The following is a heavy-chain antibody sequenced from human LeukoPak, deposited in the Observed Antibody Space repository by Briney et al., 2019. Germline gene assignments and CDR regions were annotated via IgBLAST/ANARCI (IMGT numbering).Heavy chain of an antibody. CDR2: ISGSGGST. J-gene: IGHJ4*02. V-gene: IGHV3-23*01. CDR3: ATNYYGSGNYYFYYFDY. CDR1: GFTFSSYA. D-gene: IGHD3-10*01. Sequence: PGGSLRLSCAVSGFTFSSYAMSWVRQAPGKGLEWVSAISGSGGSTYYADSVKGRFTISRDNSKNTLYLQMNSLRAEDTAVYYCATNYYGSGNYYFYYFDYWGQGTLVTVSS.